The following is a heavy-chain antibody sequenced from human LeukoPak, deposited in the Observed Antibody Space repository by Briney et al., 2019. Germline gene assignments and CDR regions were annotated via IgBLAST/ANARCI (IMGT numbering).Heavy chain of an antibody. CDR1: GYSISSGYY. Sequence: SETLSLTCTVSGYSISSGYYWGWIRQPPGKGLEWIGRIYTSGSTNYNPSLKSRVTMSVDTSKNQFSLKLSSVTAADTAVYYCARHRLGFSWFDPWGQGPLVTVSS. J-gene: IGHJ5*02. V-gene: IGHV4-38-2*02. CDR2: IYTSGST. CDR3: ARHRLGFSWFDP. D-gene: IGHD2-2*03.